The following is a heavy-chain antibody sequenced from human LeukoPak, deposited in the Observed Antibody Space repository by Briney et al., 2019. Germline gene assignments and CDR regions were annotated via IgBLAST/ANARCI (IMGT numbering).Heavy chain of an antibody. V-gene: IGHV3-30*04. CDR2: ISYDGSNK. CDR1: GFTFSSYA. CDR3: ARALGWLPENY. Sequence: GGSLRLSCAASGFTFSSYAMHWVRQAPGKGLEWVAVISYDGSNKYYADSVKGRFTISRDNSKNTLYLQMNSLRAEDTAVYYCARALGWLPENYWGQGTLVTVSS. D-gene: IGHD5-24*01. J-gene: IGHJ4*02.